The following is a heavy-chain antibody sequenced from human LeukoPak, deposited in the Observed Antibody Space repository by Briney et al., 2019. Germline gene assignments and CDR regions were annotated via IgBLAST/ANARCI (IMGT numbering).Heavy chain of an antibody. V-gene: IGHV3-74*01. J-gene: IGHJ4*02. CDR1: VFIFSRYW. D-gene: IGHD2-21*02. CDR3: ARDPRYCGGDCYTFDY. CDR2: INSDGSST. Sequence: GGSLRLSCAASVFIFSRYWMNWVRQAPGKGPVWVSRINSDGSSTIYADSVKGRFTISRDNAKNMLYLQMNSLRAEDTAVYYCARDPRYCGGDCYTFDYWGQGTLVTVSS.